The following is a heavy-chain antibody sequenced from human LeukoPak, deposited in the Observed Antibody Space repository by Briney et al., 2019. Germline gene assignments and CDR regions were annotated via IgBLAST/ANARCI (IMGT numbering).Heavy chain of an antibody. Sequence: GESLKISCKGSGYSFTSYWIGWVRQVPGKGLEWMGIIYPGDSDTRYSPSFQGQVTISADKSISTAYLQWSSLKASDTAMYYCARQLYSSGWYGDNAFDIWGQGTMVTVSS. V-gene: IGHV5-51*01. CDR3: ARQLYSSGWYGDNAFDI. D-gene: IGHD6-19*01. J-gene: IGHJ3*02. CDR2: IYPGDSDT. CDR1: GYSFTSYW.